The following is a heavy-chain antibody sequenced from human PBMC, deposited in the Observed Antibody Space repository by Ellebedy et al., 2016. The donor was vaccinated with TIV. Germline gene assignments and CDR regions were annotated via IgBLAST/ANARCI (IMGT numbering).Heavy chain of an antibody. CDR3: ARLAGATCQCAFDN. J-gene: IGHJ3*02. Sequence: GESLKISCAASAFIFSTYWMSWVRQGPGKGLEWVANIKQDGGEKNYVDSVRGRFTISRDNAKNSLYLQMNSLRAEDTAVYYCARLAGATCQCAFDNWGQGTMVTVSS. D-gene: IGHD2-15*01. CDR2: IKQDGGEK. V-gene: IGHV3-7*01. CDR1: AFIFSTYW.